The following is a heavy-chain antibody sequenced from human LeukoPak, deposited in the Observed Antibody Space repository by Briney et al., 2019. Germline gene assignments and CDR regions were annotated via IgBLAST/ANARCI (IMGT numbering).Heavy chain of an antibody. CDR3: AREISRFGI. CDR1: GFTVSSSNY. V-gene: IGHV3-66*01. CDR2: IYTGGST. Sequence: GGSLRLSCAASGFTVSSSNYMNGVRQAQGKGLEWVSGIYTGGSTYYTDSVKGRFTISRGNPNNTLYLQMHSLRAEDTAVYYCAREISRFGIWGQGTLVTVSS. J-gene: IGHJ4*02. D-gene: IGHD3-16*01.